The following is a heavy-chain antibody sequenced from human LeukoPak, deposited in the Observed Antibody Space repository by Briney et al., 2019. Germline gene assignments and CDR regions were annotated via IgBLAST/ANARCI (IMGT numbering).Heavy chain of an antibody. D-gene: IGHD6-19*01. J-gene: IGHJ4*02. V-gene: IGHV4-34*12. CDR1: GESFSGYY. CDR3: ARIAVALFDY. Sequence: SETLSLTCVVYGESFSGYYWTWIRQPPGKGLEWIGEIIDTGSTKYNSSLKSRVTISVDTSKNQFSLKLSSVTAADTAVYYCARIAVALFDYWGQGTLVTVSS. CDR2: IIDTGST.